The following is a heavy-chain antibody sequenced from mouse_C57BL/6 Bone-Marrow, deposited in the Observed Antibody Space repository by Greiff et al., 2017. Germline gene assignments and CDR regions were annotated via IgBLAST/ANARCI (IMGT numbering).Heavy chain of an antibody. CDR3: ASRRSNFDV. CDR1: GYAFSSSW. V-gene: IGHV1-82*01. Sequence: VKLMESGPELVKPGASVKISCKASGYAFSSSWMNWVKQRPGKGLEWIGRIYPGDGDTNYNGKFKGKATLTADKSSSTAYMQLSSLTSEDSAVYFCASRRSNFDVWGTGTTVTVSS. J-gene: IGHJ1*03. CDR2: IYPGDGDT.